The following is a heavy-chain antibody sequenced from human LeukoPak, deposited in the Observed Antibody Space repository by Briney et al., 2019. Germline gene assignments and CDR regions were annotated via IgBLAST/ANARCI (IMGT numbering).Heavy chain of an antibody. Sequence: ASVKVSCKASGYTFNSHGFTWVRQAPGQGLEWMGWISAYIGNTNYAQRLQGRVTMTRDTTISTAYMELSSLRYEDTAVYYCARVWCSGGSCYSSRGAFDIWGQGTMVTVSS. J-gene: IGHJ3*02. CDR2: ISAYIGNT. CDR1: GYTFNSHG. V-gene: IGHV1-18*01. D-gene: IGHD2-15*01. CDR3: ARVWCSGGSCYSSRGAFDI.